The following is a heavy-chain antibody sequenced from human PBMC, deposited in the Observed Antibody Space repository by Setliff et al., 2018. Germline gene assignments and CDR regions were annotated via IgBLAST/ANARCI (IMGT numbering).Heavy chain of an antibody. CDR3: ARGSSWYVCKY. CDR2: ISSSGSTI. D-gene: IGHD6-13*01. J-gene: IGHJ4*02. V-gene: IGHV3-48*03. CDR1: GFTFSSYE. Sequence: PGGSLGLSCAASGFTFSSYEMNWVRQAPGKGLEWVSYISSSGSTIYYADSVKGRFTISRDNAKNSLYLQMNSLRAEDTAVYYCARGSSWYVCKYWGQGTLVTVSS.